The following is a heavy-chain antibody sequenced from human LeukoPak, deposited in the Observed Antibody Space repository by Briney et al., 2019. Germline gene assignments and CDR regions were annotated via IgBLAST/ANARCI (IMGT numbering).Heavy chain of an antibody. J-gene: IGHJ5*02. CDR2: ISSGGGST. Sequence: GGSLRLSCAASGFTFSNYAMTWVRQAPGKGLEWVSSISSGGGSTYYADSVKGRFTISRDNSKNTLSLQMDSLRAEDTAIYYCAKGKSLTCFDNWGQGALVTVSS. D-gene: IGHD3-9*01. V-gene: IGHV3-23*01. CDR1: GFTFSNYA. CDR3: AKGKSLTCFDN.